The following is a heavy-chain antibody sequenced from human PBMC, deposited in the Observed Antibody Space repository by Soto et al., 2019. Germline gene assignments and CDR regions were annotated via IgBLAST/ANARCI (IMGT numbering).Heavy chain of an antibody. CDR3: ARSTGGHWFEP. J-gene: IGHJ5*02. D-gene: IGHD3-10*01. V-gene: IGHV4-59*01. CDR1: GGSISSYY. Sequence: PSETLSLTCTVSGGSISSYYWSWIRQPPGKGLEWIGYIYYSGSTNYNPSLKSRVTISVDTSKNQFSLKLSSVTAADMAVYYCARSTGGHWFEPWGQGTLVTVSS. CDR2: IYYSGST.